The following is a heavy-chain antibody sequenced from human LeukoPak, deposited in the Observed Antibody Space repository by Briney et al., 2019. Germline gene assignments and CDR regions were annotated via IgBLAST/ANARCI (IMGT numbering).Heavy chain of an antibody. Sequence: GGSLRLSCVASGFSFSSYVMNWVRQAPGTGLEWVSAISGNGGSTYYADSVKGRFTISRDNSKNTLSLQMNSLRAEDTAVYYCASGSGSYVYFQHWGQGTLVTVSS. CDR3: ASGSGSYVYFQH. CDR2: ISGNGGST. CDR1: GFSFSSYV. J-gene: IGHJ1*01. D-gene: IGHD3-10*01. V-gene: IGHV3-23*01.